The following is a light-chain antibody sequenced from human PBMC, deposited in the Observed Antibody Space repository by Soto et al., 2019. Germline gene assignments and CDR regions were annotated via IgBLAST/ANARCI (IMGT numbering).Light chain of an antibody. J-gene: IGLJ2*01. CDR3: CSYAGSYSLL. Sequence: QSALTQPRSVSGSPGQSVTISCIGTNSDVGAYNYVSWYQQHPSKAPKLMIYDVSERPSGVSDRFSGSKSGNTASLTIPGLQAEDEGYYYCCSYAGSYSLLFGGGTKLTVL. CDR2: DVS. V-gene: IGLV2-11*01. CDR1: NSDVGAYNY.